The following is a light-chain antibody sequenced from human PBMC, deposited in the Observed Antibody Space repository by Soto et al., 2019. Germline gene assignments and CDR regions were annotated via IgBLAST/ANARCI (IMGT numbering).Light chain of an antibody. CDR3: KPYNNWPFT. V-gene: IGKV3-15*01. CDR1: QGVSGN. J-gene: IGKJ3*01. Sequence: ERVMTQSPATLSVSPGGRVTLSCSASQGVSGNLACYQQKPRQAPRLLIYSAFFRATGITARFSGSGSGTEFALTIRRMQSADFAVYFCKPYNNWPFTVGPGTNVD. CDR2: SAF.